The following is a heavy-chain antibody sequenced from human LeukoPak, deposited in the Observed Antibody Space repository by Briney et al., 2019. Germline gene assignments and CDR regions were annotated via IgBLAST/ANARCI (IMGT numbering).Heavy chain of an antibody. D-gene: IGHD6-19*01. V-gene: IGHV1-46*01. Sequence: GASVKVSCKASGYTFTGYYMHWVRQAPGQGLEWMGIINPSGGSTSYAQKFQGRVTMTRDMSTSTVYMELSSLRSEDTGVYYCVRGRMRGGGWYWMDTDWGQGTLVTVSS. CDR3: VRGRMRGGGWYWMDTD. CDR1: GYTFTGYY. CDR2: INPSGGST. J-gene: IGHJ4*02.